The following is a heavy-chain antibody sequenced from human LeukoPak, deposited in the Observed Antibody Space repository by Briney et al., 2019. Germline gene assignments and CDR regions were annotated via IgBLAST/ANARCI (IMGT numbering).Heavy chain of an antibody. CDR3: AKDRGWVLFDY. CDR1: GFTFSSYA. D-gene: IGHD2-8*01. V-gene: IGHV3-23*01. Sequence: GGSLRLSCAASGFTFSSYAMSWVRQAPGKGLEWVSAISGSGGTTYYADSVQGRFTISRDNSKSTLYLEMNSLRAEDTSVYYCAKDRGWVLFDYWGQGTLVTVSS. CDR2: ISGSGGTT. J-gene: IGHJ4*02.